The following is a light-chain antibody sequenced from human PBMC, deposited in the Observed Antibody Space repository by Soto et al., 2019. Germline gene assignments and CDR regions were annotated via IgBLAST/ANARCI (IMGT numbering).Light chain of an antibody. CDR2: GNI. J-gene: IGLJ1*01. Sequence: QSVLTQPPSVSGAPGQRVTISCTGSSSNIGADYDVHWYQQRPGTAPKLLIFGNINRPSGVPDRFSGSKSGTSASLAITGLQAEDEGDYYCPSYASTLSARYVFGTGTKLTVL. CDR3: PSYASTLSARYV. CDR1: SSNIGADYD. V-gene: IGLV1-40*01.